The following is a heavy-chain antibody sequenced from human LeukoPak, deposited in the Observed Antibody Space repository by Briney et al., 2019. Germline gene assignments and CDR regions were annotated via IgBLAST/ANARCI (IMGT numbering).Heavy chain of an antibody. Sequence: SETLSLTCAVYGGSFSGYYWSWIRQPPGKGLEWIGEINHSGSTNYNPSLKSRVTISVDTSKNQFSLKLSSVTAADTAVYYCAIAITGGAFDIWGQGTMVTVSS. J-gene: IGHJ3*02. CDR3: AIAITGGAFDI. D-gene: IGHD2-8*02. CDR1: GGSFSGYY. CDR2: INHSGST. V-gene: IGHV4-34*01.